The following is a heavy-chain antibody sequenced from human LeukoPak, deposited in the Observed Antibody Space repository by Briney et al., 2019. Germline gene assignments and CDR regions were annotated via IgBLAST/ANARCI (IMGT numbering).Heavy chain of an antibody. D-gene: IGHD3-10*01. J-gene: IGHJ5*02. CDR1: GVTFSDYN. CDR3: AREGRPGAFDL. CDR2: ITGSGSTT. V-gene: IGHV3-11*01. Sequence: RGSLRLYCAASGVTFSDYNMYWIRQAPGKGLEWVSYITGSGSTTHYADSVKGRFTISRDNAKNSLYLQMNSLRAEDTAVYYCAREGRPGAFDLWGQGTLVTVSS.